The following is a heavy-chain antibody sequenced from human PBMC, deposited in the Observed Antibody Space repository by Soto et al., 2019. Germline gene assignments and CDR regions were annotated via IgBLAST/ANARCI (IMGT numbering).Heavy chain of an antibody. J-gene: IGHJ4*02. V-gene: IGHV3-7*05. CDR2: IKQDGSEK. CDR3: ARVPKTHYYGSYDY. CDR1: GFTFSSYW. Sequence: EVQLVESGGGLVQPGGSLRLSCAASGFTFSSYWMSWVRQAPGKGLEWVANIKQDGSEKYYVDSVKGRFTISRDNAKNSLYLQMNSLRAEDTAVYYWARVPKTHYYGSYDYWGQGTLVTVSS. D-gene: IGHD3-10*01.